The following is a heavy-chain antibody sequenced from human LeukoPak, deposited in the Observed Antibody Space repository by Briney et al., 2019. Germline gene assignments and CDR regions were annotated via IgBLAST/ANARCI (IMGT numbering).Heavy chain of an antibody. V-gene: IGHV4-61*05. CDR1: GGSISSSSYY. Sequence: SETLSLTCTVSGGSISSSSYYWSWIRQPPGKGLEWIGYIYYSGSTNYNPSLKSRVTISVDTSKNQFSLKLSSVTAADTAVYYCAIYSEGSGAFDIWGQGTMVTVSS. CDR3: AIYSEGSGAFDI. D-gene: IGHD1-1*01. J-gene: IGHJ3*02. CDR2: IYYSGST.